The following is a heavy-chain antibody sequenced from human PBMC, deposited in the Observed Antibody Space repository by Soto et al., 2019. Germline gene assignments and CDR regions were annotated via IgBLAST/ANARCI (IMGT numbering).Heavy chain of an antibody. CDR2: ISGSYGTT. CDR1: GFTFASYA. V-gene: IGHV3-23*01. D-gene: IGHD3-10*01. Sequence: GGSLRLSCAASGFTFASYAMSWVRQAPGKGLEWVSVISGSYGTTYYADSVKGRFTISRDNSKKISYLQMNSLRAEDTAVYYCPKSRRFGEFYYYYGMDVWGQGTTVTV. J-gene: IGHJ6*02. CDR3: PKSRRFGEFYYYYGMDV.